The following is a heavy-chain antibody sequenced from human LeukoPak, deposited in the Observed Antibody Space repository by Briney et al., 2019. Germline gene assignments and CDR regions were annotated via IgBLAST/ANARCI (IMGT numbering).Heavy chain of an antibody. CDR3: ASLSRGWPQFLFDY. V-gene: IGHV3-74*01. CDR2: INSDGSST. CDR1: GFTFSSYW. J-gene: IGHJ4*02. D-gene: IGHD5-24*01. Sequence: GGSLRLSCAASGFTFSSYWMHWVRQAPGKGLVWVSRINSDGSSTSYADSVKGRFTISRDNAKNTLYLQMNSLRAEDTAVYYCASLSRGWPQFLFDYWGQGTLVTVSS.